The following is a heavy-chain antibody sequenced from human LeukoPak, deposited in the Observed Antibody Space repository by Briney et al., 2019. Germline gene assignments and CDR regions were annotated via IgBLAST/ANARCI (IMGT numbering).Heavy chain of an antibody. CDR3: ASYRSGPYTAMADK. D-gene: IGHD5-18*01. Sequence: SETLSLTCTVSGGSISSSSYYWGWVRQPPGKGLEWIGSIYYSGSTYYNPSLKSRVSISVRPSKNQFSLMLSSVTAADTAVYYCASYRSGPYTAMADKWGQGTLVTVSS. V-gene: IGHV4-39*01. J-gene: IGHJ4*02. CDR1: GGSISSSSYY. CDR2: IYYSGST.